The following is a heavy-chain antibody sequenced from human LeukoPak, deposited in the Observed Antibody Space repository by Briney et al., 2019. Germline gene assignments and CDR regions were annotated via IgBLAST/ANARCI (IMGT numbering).Heavy chain of an antibody. CDR1: ELPFGRSG. Sequence: GGSLRLSCAASELPFGRSGINWSGKPPGKGRDWVTFIGYDGSKIYYADSVKGRFTISRDNSKNTLYLQMNSLRAEDTAVYYCAKEGRGGFDIWGQGTMVTVSS. V-gene: IGHV3-30*02. J-gene: IGHJ3*02. CDR2: IGYDGSKI. D-gene: IGHD3-16*01. CDR3: AKEGRGGFDI.